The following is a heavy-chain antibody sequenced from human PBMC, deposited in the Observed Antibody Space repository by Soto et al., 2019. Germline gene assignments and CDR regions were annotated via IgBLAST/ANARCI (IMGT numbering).Heavy chain of an antibody. CDR1: GGSFSGYY. CDR2: INHSGRT. CDR3: ARMSHRDYSNYVGSRTLGY. V-gene: IGHV4-34*01. D-gene: IGHD4-4*01. Sequence: SETLSLTCAVYGGSFSGYYWSWIRQPPGKGLEWVGEINHSGRTNYTPSLKSRVTISVDTSKNQFSLKLSSVTAADTAVYYCARMSHRDYSNYVGSRTLGYWGQGTLVTVSS. J-gene: IGHJ4*02.